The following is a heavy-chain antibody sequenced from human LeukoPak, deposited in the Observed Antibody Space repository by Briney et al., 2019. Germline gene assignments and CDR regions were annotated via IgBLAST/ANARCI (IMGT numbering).Heavy chain of an antibody. CDR3: ARVYSDCYFDL. CDR1: GFTLSRYW. J-gene: IGHJ2*01. CDR2: IKEDGSEK. D-gene: IGHD2-21*01. V-gene: IGHV3-7*04. Sequence: GGSLRLSCAASGFTLSRYWMTWVRQAPGKGLEWVANIKEDGSEKYYVDSVKGRFTISRDNAKNSLYLRMNSLRAEDTAVYYCARVYSDCYFDLWGRGTLVTVSS.